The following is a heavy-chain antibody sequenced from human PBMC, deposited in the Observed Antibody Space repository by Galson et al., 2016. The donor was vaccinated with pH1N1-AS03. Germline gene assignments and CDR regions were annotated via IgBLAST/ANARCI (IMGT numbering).Heavy chain of an antibody. J-gene: IGHJ4*02. CDR3: ARGHDVSYGLTRLGYYFDY. V-gene: IGHV1-46*03. CDR2: INPSGGST. Sequence: SVKVSCRASGYTFTRNYMHWVRQAPGQGLEWMGIINPSGGSTSYAQKFQGRVTMTRDTSTSTVCMELSSLRAEATAGYYCARGHDVSYGLTRLGYYFDYWGQGTLVTVSS. D-gene: IGHD5-18*01. CDR1: GYTFTRNY.